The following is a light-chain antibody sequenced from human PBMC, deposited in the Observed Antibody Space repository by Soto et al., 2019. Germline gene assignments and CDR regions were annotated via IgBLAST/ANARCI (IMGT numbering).Light chain of an antibody. CDR3: CIYGGVRYL. V-gene: IGLV2-11*01. J-gene: IGLJ1*01. CDR2: DVN. CDR1: SSDFGTYNH. Sequence: QSALTQPRSVSGSPGQSVTISCTGSSSDFGTYNHVSWYQHHPDKAPKLIIYDVNKRPSGVPDRLSGSRSGNTASLTISGLRTEDAANYFCCIYGGVRYLFGTGTKVTVL.